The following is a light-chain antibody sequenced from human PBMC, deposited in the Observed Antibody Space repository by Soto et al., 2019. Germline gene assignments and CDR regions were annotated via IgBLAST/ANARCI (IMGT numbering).Light chain of an antibody. Sequence: DIQMTQSPSSLSASVGDRVTITCRASLGISNNVAWYQQRPGKVPKLLVYGASTLQSGVPSRFSGSGSGTDFTIAISSLQPEDVGTYYCQKYTSPLTFGQGTKVEIK. CDR2: GAS. V-gene: IGKV1-27*01. J-gene: IGKJ1*01. CDR1: LGISNN. CDR3: QKYTSPLT.